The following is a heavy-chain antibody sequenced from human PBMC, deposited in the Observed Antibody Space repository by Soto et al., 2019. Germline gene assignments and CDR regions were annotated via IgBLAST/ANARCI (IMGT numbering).Heavy chain of an antibody. Sequence: SETLSLTCTVSGGSISSYYWSWIRQPPGKGLEWIGYIYYSGSTNYNPSLKSRVTISVDTSKNQFSLKLSSVTAADTAVYYCARANQGGNSGDAYYYYGMDVWGQGTTVTVSS. D-gene: IGHD5-12*01. V-gene: IGHV4-59*01. CDR3: ARANQGGNSGDAYYYYGMDV. J-gene: IGHJ6*02. CDR1: GGSISSYY. CDR2: IYYSGST.